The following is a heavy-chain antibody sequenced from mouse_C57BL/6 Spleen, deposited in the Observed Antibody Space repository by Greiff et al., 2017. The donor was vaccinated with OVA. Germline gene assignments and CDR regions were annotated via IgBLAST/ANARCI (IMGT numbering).Heavy chain of an antibody. Sequence: DVKLQESGPGLVKPSQSLSLTCSVPGYSITSGYYWNWIRQFPGNKLEWMGYISYDGSHNYNPSLKNRISITRDTSKNQFFLKLNSVTTEDTATYYCARGGVYGSSQAWFAYWGQGTLVTVSA. CDR1: GYSITSGYY. V-gene: IGHV3-6*01. CDR2: ISYDGSH. J-gene: IGHJ3*01. CDR3: ARGGVYGSSQAWFAY. D-gene: IGHD1-1*01.